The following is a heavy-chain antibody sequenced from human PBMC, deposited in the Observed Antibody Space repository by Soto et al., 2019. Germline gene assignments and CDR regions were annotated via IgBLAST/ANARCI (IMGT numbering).Heavy chain of an antibody. Sequence: SVKVSCKASGGTFISYTISWVRQAPGQGLEWIGRVIASPGNTNYAQKFQERVTITRDMSTSTAYMELSSLRSEDTAVYYCAADYYGSGSYYYYMDVWGKGTTVTVSS. V-gene: IGHV1-58*02. CDR2: VIASPGNT. CDR1: GGTFISYT. D-gene: IGHD3-10*01. J-gene: IGHJ6*03. CDR3: AADYYGSGSYYYYMDV.